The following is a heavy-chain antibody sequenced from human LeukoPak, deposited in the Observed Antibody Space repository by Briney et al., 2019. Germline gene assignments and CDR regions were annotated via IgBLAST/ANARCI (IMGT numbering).Heavy chain of an antibody. J-gene: IGHJ4*02. V-gene: IGHV3-7*04. D-gene: IGHD1-26*01. CDR3: ARGSGSIDY. Sequence: SVKGRFTISRDNAVNSLYLQMNSLRAEDTAVYYCARGSGSIDYWGQGTLVTVSS.